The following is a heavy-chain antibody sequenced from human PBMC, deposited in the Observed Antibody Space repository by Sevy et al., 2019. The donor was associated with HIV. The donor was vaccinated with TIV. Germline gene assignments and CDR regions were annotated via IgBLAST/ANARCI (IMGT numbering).Heavy chain of an antibody. CDR3: AASMAYGIYDDY. J-gene: IGHJ4*02. D-gene: IGHD2-8*01. CDR2: IGSSHSNR. Sequence: GGSLRLSCAASGFRFSDFYMTWVRQAPGKGLEWIAYIGSSHSNRYYADSVKGRVTISRDNAKNSVYLQINSLNAEDTAMYYCAASMAYGIYDDYWGQGTLVTVSS. V-gene: IGHV3-11*01. CDR1: GFRFSDFY.